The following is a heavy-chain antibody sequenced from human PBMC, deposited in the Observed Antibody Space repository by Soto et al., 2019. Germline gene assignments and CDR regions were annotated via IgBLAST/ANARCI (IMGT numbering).Heavy chain of an antibody. D-gene: IGHD2-21*02. CDR2: LSAYNGNI. J-gene: IGHJ6*02. V-gene: IGHV1-18*01. CDR3: ASSYCGGNCYSNFPLDYHYYGMDV. Sequence: QVQLVQSGAEVKKPGASVNVSCKASGYTFTNYGISWVRQAPGQGLEWMGWLSAYNGNINYAQKLQGRVTMTTDTSTSTAYMELRSLRSDDTAMYYCASSYCGGNCYSNFPLDYHYYGMDVWGQGTTVTVSS. CDR1: GYTFTNYG.